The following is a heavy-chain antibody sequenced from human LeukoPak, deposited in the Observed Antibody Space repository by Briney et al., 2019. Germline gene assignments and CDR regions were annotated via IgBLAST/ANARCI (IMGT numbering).Heavy chain of an antibody. Sequence: PGGSLRLSCAASGFTFSSYAMSWVRQAPGKGLEWVSHISSSGAYTSYADSVKGRFTISRDNSKSTLCLQMNSLRAEDTAVYYCAKIPDYYDNSGNAYWGQGTLVTVSS. D-gene: IGHD3-22*01. CDR2: ISSSGAYT. CDR1: GFTFSSYA. CDR3: AKIPDYYDNSGNAY. J-gene: IGHJ4*02. V-gene: IGHV3-23*01.